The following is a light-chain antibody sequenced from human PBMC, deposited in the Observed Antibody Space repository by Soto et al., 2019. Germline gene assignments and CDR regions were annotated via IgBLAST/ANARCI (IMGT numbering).Light chain of an antibody. CDR2: GAS. CDR1: QSLGSTF. V-gene: IGKV3-20*01. J-gene: IGKJ4*01. CDR3: HQYGTLTLS. Sequence: EILLTQSPGTLSLSPRDRATLSCRASQSLGSTFLAWYQQKSGQSPRLLIYGASDRATDIPDRFSGSGSGADFTLTISRLEPEDFAVYFCHQYGTLTLSFGGGTKVDIK.